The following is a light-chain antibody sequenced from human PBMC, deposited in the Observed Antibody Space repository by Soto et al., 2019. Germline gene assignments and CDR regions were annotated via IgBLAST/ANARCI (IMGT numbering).Light chain of an antibody. CDR2: AAS. CDR1: QSISSY. CDR3: QQSYSTPGT. J-gene: IGKJ1*01. Sequence: DIQMTQSPSSLSASVGDRVTITCRASQSISSYLNWYQQTPGKAPKLLIYAASSLQSGVPSRFSGSGSGTDFILTISSLQPEDFATYYCQQSYSTPGTFGQGTKVEIQ. V-gene: IGKV1-39*01.